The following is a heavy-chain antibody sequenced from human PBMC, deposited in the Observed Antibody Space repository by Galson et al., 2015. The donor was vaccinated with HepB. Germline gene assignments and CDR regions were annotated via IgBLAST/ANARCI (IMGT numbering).Heavy chain of an antibody. CDR2: INPSGGRT. D-gene: IGHD6-13*01. V-gene: IGHV1-46*01. CDR3: AILGMAAAGTGV. Sequence: SVKVSCKASGYTFTSYYMHWVRQAPGQGLEWMGVINPSGGRTSYAQKFQGRVTMARDTSTSTVYMELSSLRSEGTAVYYCAILGMAAAGTGVWGQGTMVTVSS. CDR1: GYTFTSYY. J-gene: IGHJ3*01.